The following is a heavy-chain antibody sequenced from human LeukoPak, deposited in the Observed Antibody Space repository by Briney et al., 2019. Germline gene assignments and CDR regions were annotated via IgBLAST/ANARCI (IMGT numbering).Heavy chain of an antibody. D-gene: IGHD4-11*01. CDR3: ARDRDGDYSNYDYYYYYMDV. CDR2: IKQDGSEK. V-gene: IGHV3-7*01. Sequence: GGSLRLSCAASGFTFSSYWMSWVRQAPGKGREWVANIKQDGSEKYYVDSVKGRFTISRDNAKNSLYLQMNSLRAEDTAVYYCARDRDGDYSNYDYYYYYMDVWGKGTTVTVSS. CDR1: GFTFSSYW. J-gene: IGHJ6*03.